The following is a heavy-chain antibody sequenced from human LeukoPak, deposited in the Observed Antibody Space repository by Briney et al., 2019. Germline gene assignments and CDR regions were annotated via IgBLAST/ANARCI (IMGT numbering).Heavy chain of an antibody. Sequence: PSETLSLTCTLSGGSISSNYWSWIRKPPGKELEWIGYVYYTGRGTNYNPSLKSRVTISADTSRNQFSLELSSVTAADTAVYYCARVFRMTAFDYWGQGTLVTVSA. CDR2: VYYTGRGT. D-gene: IGHD2-15*01. J-gene: IGHJ4*02. V-gene: IGHV4-59*01. CDR1: GGSISSNY. CDR3: ARVFRMTAFDY.